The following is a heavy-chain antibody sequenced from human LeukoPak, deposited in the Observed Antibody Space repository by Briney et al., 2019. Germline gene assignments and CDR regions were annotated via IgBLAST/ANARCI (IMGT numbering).Heavy chain of an antibody. D-gene: IGHD6-13*01. CDR1: GYTFTSYG. V-gene: IGHV1-18*01. J-gene: IGHJ3*02. CDR2: ISAYNGNT. CDR3: AREYSSSWHGDAFDI. Sequence: ASVKVSCKASGYTFTSYGISWVRQAPGQGLEWMGWISAYNGNTNYAQKLQGRVTMTTDTSTGTAYMELRSLRSDDTAVYYCAREYSSSWHGDAFDIWGQGTMVTVSS.